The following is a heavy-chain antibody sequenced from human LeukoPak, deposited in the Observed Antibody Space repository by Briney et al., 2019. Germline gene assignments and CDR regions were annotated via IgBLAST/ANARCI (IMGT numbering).Heavy chain of an antibody. CDR2: ISGSGGST. D-gene: IGHD6-13*01. J-gene: IGHJ3*02. CDR1: GFTFSSYA. V-gene: IGHV3-23*01. Sequence: GGSLRLSCAASGFTFSSYAMSWVRQAPGKGLEWVSAISGSGGSTYYADSVKGRFTISRDNSKNTLYLQMNSLRAEDTAVYYCATGYSSSSDAFDIWGQGTMVTVSS. CDR3: ATGYSSSSDAFDI.